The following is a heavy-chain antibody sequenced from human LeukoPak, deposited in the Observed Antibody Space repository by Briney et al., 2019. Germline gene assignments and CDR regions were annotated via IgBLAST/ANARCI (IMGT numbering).Heavy chain of an antibody. CDR3: ARGAGARWFDP. Sequence: PGGSLRLSCAASGFTFSSYAMSWVPQAPGKGLEWVSYISSSGSARYYADSVKGRFTISRDNAKNLLSLQMDSLRAEDTAVYYCARGAGARWFDPWGQGTLVTVSS. CDR1: GFTFSSYA. J-gene: IGHJ5*02. D-gene: IGHD1-26*01. V-gene: IGHV3-48*01. CDR2: ISSSGSAR.